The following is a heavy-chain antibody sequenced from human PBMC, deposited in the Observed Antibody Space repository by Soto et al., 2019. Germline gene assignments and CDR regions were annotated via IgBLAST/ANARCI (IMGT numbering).Heavy chain of an antibody. D-gene: IGHD3-3*01. CDR1: GYTFTSYG. J-gene: IGHJ4*02. CDR2: ISAYNGNT. CDR3: ARGSPHYDFWSGYRYYFDY. V-gene: IGHV1-18*01. Sequence: QVQLVQSGAEVKKPGASVKVSCKASGYTFTSYGISWVRQAPGQGLEWMGWISAYNGNTNYAQKLQGRVTRTTDTSTSTAYMELRSLRSDDTAVYYCARGSPHYDFWSGYRYYFDYWGQGTLVTVSS.